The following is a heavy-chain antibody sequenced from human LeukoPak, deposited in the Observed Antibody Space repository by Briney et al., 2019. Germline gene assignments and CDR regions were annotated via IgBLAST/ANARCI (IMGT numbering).Heavy chain of an antibody. CDR2: MYHSGST. CDR1: GYSISSGYY. Sequence: SETLSLTCTVSGYSISSGYYWGWIRQPPGKGLEWIGSMYHSGSTYYNPSLKSRVTISVDTSKNQFSLKLSSVTAADTAVYYCARDQFVLVVAANSFDYWGQGTLVTVSS. D-gene: IGHD2-15*01. J-gene: IGHJ4*02. CDR3: ARDQFVLVVAANSFDY. V-gene: IGHV4-38-2*02.